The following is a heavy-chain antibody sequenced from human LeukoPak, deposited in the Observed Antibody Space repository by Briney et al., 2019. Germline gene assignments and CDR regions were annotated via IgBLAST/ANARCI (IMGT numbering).Heavy chain of an antibody. Sequence: PGGSLRLSCAASGFTFSSYAMHWVRQAPGKGLEWVAVISYDGSNKYYADSVKGRFTISRDNSKNTLYLQMNSLRAEDTAVYYCARNALYQLLRGWFDPWGQGTLVTVSS. D-gene: IGHD2-2*01. CDR1: GFTFSSYA. CDR2: ISYDGSNK. CDR3: ARNALYQLLRGWFDP. J-gene: IGHJ5*02. V-gene: IGHV3-30*04.